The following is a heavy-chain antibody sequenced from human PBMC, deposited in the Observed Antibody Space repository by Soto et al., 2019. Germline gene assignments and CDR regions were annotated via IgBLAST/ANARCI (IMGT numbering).Heavy chain of an antibody. CDR1: GGTFNSYA. J-gene: IGHJ6*02. Sequence: QVQLVQSGAEVKMPGSSVKVSCKASGGTFNSYAIDWVRQAPGQGLEWMVGIIPIFGTTNYPQKLQGRVKLTADESTRTAYMELSTLRSEDTAVYYCARGIVTGSEYNYYYYGMDVWGQGTTVTVSS. CDR2: IIPIFGTT. V-gene: IGHV1-69*12. CDR3: ARGIVTGSEYNYYYYGMDV. D-gene: IGHD1-1*01.